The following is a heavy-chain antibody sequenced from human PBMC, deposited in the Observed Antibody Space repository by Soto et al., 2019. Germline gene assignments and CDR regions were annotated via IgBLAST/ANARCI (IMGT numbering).Heavy chain of an antibody. D-gene: IGHD6-19*01. CDR2: ISDSGGGT. CDR3: AKRDSSGNLNYFDS. Sequence: GGSLRLSCAASGFTFSSYAMSWVRQAPGKGLEWVSGISDSGGGTYYADSVKGRFTISRDNSKSTLDLRMNSLRAEDTAIYYCAKRDSSGNLNYFDSWGQGTLVTVS. CDR1: GFTFSSYA. V-gene: IGHV3-23*01. J-gene: IGHJ4*02.